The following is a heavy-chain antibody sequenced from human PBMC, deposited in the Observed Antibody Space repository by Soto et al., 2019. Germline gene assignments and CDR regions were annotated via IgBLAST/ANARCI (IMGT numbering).Heavy chain of an antibody. J-gene: IGHJ6*03. CDR1: GGKSISFD. D-gene: IGHD5-12*01. CDR3: AIQRGYSGYDPVYYYMDV. V-gene: IGHV4-59*08. CDR2: IYYSGST. Sequence: SXTLPVRSTVAGGKSISFDWSCIRQPTVNGLEWIGYIYYSGSTNYNPSLKSRVTISVDTSKNQFSLKLSSVTAADTAVYYCAIQRGYSGYDPVYYYMDVWRKGTTVIGTS.